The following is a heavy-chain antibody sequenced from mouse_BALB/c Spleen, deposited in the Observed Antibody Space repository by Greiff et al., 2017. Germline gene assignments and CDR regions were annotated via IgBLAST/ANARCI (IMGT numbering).Heavy chain of an antibody. CDR1: GYSITSGYS. J-gene: IGHJ4*01. D-gene: IGHD2-4*01. CDR3: ARWASTMITTGYAMDY. V-gene: IGHV3-1*02. Sequence: VQLKESGPDLVKPSQSLSLTCTVTGYSITSGYSWHWIRQFPGNKLEWMGYIHYSGSTNYNPSLKSRISITRDTSKNQFFLQLNSVTTEDTATYYCARWASTMITTGYAMDYWGQGTSVTVSS. CDR2: IHYSGST.